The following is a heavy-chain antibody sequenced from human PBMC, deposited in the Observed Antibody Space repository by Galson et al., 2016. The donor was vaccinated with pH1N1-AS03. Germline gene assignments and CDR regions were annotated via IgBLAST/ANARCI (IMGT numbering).Heavy chain of an antibody. Sequence: SLRLSCAASEFTFSIYHMSWVRQAPGKGLEWVSYINSRSDTIYYADSVKGRFTISRDNAKNSLYLQMSSLRDDDTAVYYCARDSGYGGTFDNWGQGALVTASS. J-gene: IGHJ4*02. CDR3: ARDSGYGGTFDN. CDR1: EFTFSIYH. D-gene: IGHD5-12*01. CDR2: INSRSDTI. V-gene: IGHV3-48*02.